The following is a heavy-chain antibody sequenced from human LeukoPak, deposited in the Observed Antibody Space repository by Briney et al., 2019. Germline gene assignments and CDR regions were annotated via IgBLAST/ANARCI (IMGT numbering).Heavy chain of an antibody. J-gene: IGHJ6*02. CDR2: ITNGWGST. V-gene: IGHV3-64*01. CDR1: GSIFSRYG. Sequence: QPGVSLRLSCVASGSIFSRYGMHWVRQAPGKGLEYVSAITNGWGSTYYANSVKGRFTISRDNSKNTLYLQMGSLRGEDMAVYYCARGLITGAAGTYYYYGMDVWGQGTTVTVS. CDR3: ARGLITGAAGTYYYYGMDV. D-gene: IGHD6-13*01.